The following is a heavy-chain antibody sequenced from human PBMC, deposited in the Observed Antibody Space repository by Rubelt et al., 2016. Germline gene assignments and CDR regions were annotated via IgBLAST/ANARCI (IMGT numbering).Heavy chain of an antibody. CDR2: IYPGDSDT. D-gene: IGHD6-19*01. J-gene: IGHJ4*02. V-gene: IGHV5-51*01. CDR3: ARRVIAVAGAGQIDY. CDR1: GYSFSSFW. Sequence: EVQLVQSGGELKKPGESLKISCKGSGYSFSSFWIGWVRQMPGKGLEWMGIIYPGDSDTTYSPSFQGQVTISADKSISTAYLQGSSLKASETAMYYCARRVIAVAGAGQIDYWGQGTLVTVSS.